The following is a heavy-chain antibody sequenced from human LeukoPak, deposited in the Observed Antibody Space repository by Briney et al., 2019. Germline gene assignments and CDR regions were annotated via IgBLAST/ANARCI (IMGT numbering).Heavy chain of an antibody. CDR3: AGGARAKYGSGSYFRYYYYMDV. D-gene: IGHD3-10*01. J-gene: IGHJ6*03. CDR1: GGSISSGDYY. CDR2: IYYSGST. V-gene: IGHV4-30-4*08. Sequence: PSQTLSLTCTVSGGSISSGDYYWSWIRQPPGKGLEWIGYIYYSGSTYYNPSLKSRVTISVDTSKNQFSLKLSSVTAADTAVYYCAGGARAKYGSGSYFRYYYYMDVWGKGTTVTVSS.